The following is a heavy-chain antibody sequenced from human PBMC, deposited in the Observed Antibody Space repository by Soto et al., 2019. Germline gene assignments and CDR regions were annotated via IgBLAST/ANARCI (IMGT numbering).Heavy chain of an antibody. D-gene: IGHD3-10*01. CDR3: ATYCTRVTGPTY. CDR2: IRADGVTT. CDR1: GFPFPHYD. V-gene: IGHV3-23*01. J-gene: IGHJ4*02. Sequence: EVQLLESGGALVQPGGSLRLSCAASGFPFPHYDITWVRQAPGKGLEGVAAIRADGVTTNYADSAKGQFTISRDNSKNTTFLQVNSLSPEDTAEFYCATYCTRVTGPTYWGQGVLVTVSS.